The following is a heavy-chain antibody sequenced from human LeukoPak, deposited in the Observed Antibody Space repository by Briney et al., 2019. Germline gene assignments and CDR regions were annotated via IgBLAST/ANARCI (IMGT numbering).Heavy chain of an antibody. J-gene: IGHJ4*02. CDR1: VGSMSSGCYY. CDR3: ARARMTTVTTFYFDY. Sequence: SETLSLTCTVSVGSMSSGCYYWSWIRRNPGTGLEWIGYIYYSGSTYYNPSLKSRVTISVDTSKNQFSLKLSSVTAADTAVYYCARARMTTVTTFYFDYWGQGTLVTVSS. V-gene: IGHV4-31*03. CDR2: IYYSGST. D-gene: IGHD4-17*01.